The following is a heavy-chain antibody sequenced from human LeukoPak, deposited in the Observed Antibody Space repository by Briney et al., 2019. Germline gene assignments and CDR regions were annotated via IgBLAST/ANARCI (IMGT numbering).Heavy chain of an antibody. CDR2: ISSGSSYI. CDR1: GFTFSSYS. D-gene: IGHD6-13*01. CDR3: AREAAAAFDY. V-gene: IGHV3-21*01. Sequence: PGGSLRLSCAASGFTFSSYSMNWVRLAPGKGLEWVSSISSGSSYIYYADSVKGRFTISRDNAKNSLYLQMSSLRAEDTAVYYCAREAAAAFDYWGQGTLVTVSS. J-gene: IGHJ4*02.